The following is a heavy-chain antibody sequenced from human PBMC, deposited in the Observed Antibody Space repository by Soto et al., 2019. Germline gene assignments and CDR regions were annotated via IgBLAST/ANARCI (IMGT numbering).Heavy chain of an antibody. CDR3: ARLPGR. V-gene: IGHV4-30-2*01. Sequence: QLQLQESGSGLVKPSQTLSLTCAVSGGSISSGGYSWSWLRQPPGKGLEWIGYIYPSGSTYYNPSLKSRITMSGDMSKNQFSLKLSSVTAAATAVYYCARLPGRWGQGTLVTVSS. J-gene: IGHJ4*02. CDR2: IYPSGST. CDR1: GGSISSGGYS.